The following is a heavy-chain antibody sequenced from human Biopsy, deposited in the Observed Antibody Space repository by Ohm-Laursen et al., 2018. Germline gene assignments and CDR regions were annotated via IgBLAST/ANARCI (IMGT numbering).Heavy chain of an antibody. CDR2: IYITGET. CDR1: GGYISHYY. D-gene: IGHD3-10*01. Sequence: TLSLTCSVSGGYISHYYWTWIRQPAGQGLEWIGRIYITGETDYNPSLKSRITMSVDSSKKQFSLKLKSVTAADTAIYYCARAPPLIRGVVESWFDPWGQGILVTVSS. V-gene: IGHV4-4*07. CDR3: ARAPPLIRGVVESWFDP. J-gene: IGHJ5*02.